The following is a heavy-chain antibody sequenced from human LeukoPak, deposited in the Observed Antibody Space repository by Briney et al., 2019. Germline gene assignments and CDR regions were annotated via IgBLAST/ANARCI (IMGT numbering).Heavy chain of an antibody. CDR1: GGSISSGRYY. Sequence: SETLSLTCTVSGGSISSGRYYWSWIRQPAGKGLEWIGRIYTSGSTNYNPSLKSRVTISVDTSKNQFSLKLSSVTAADTAVYYCARSPNRFYGSGSFYFDYWGQGTLVTVSS. V-gene: IGHV4-61*02. J-gene: IGHJ4*02. CDR3: ARSPNRFYGSGSFYFDY. D-gene: IGHD3-10*01. CDR2: IYTSGST.